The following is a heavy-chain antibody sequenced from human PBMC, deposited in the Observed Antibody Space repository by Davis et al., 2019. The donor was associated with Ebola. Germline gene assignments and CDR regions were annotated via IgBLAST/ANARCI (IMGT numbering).Heavy chain of an antibody. CDR1: GFTFDDYT. J-gene: IGHJ6*02. D-gene: IGHD5-18*01. Sequence: GESLKISCAASGFTFDDYTMHWVRQAPGKGLEWVSLISWDGDSTYYGDSVKGRFTISRDNSKNSLYLQMNSLRTEDTALYYCAREIEGYTYGYYGMDVWGQGTTVTVSS. CDR2: ISWDGDST. V-gene: IGHV3-43*01. CDR3: AREIEGYTYGYYGMDV.